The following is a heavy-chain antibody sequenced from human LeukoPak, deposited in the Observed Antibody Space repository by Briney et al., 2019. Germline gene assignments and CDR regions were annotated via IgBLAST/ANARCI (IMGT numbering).Heavy chain of an antibody. V-gene: IGHV3-33*08. J-gene: IGHJ4*02. D-gene: IGHD3-22*01. Sequence: PGGSLRLSCAASGFTFSSYGMHWVRQAPGKGLEWVAVIWYDGSNKDYADSVKGRFTISRDNSKNTLYLQMNSLRAEDTAVYYCARHYKYDSSGLGGFDYWGQGTLVTVSS. CDR2: IWYDGSNK. CDR1: GFTFSSYG. CDR3: ARHYKYDSSGLGGFDY.